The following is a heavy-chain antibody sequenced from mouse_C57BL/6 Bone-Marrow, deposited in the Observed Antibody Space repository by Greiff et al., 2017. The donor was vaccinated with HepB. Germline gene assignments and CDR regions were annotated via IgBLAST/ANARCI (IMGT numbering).Heavy chain of an antibody. D-gene: IGHD1-1*01. CDR2: IYPGSGNT. CDR1: GYTFTSYG. J-gene: IGHJ4*01. Sequence: QVQLQQSGAELVRPGASVTLSCTASGYTFTSYGISWVKQRPGQGLEWIGVIYPGSGNTYYNAKFKGKATVTADKSSSTSYMELRSLTSDDSAVYFCAREDYYGSRRGYYAMDYWGQGTSVTVSS. CDR3: AREDYYGSRRGYYAMDY. V-gene: IGHV1-81*01.